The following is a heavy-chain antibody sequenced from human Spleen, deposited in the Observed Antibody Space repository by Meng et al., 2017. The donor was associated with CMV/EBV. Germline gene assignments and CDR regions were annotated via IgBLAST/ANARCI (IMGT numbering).Heavy chain of an antibody. CDR2: ISYTGSTV. V-gene: IGHV3-11*01. CDR3: ARVPESVGFSTDWFDP. Sequence: GESLKISCAASGFTFSDSYMSWIRQAPGQGLEWISYISYTGSTVYYAGSVKGRFTISRDNAKNSLYLQMKSLRAEDTALYYCARVPESVGFSTDWFDPWGQGTLVTVSS. J-gene: IGHJ5*02. CDR1: GFTFSDSY. D-gene: IGHD1-14*01.